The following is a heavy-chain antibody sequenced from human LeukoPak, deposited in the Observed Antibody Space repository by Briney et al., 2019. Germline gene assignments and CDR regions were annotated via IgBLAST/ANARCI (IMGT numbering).Heavy chain of an antibody. CDR1: GFTFDDYA. CDR2: ISWNSGSI. CDR3: AKARSVAEGAFDI. J-gene: IGHJ3*02. D-gene: IGHD6-19*01. V-gene: IGHV3-9*03. Sequence: SLRLSCAASGFTFDDYAMHWVRQAPGKGLEWVSGISWNSGSIGYADSVKGRFTISRDNAKNSLYLQMNSLRAEDMALYYCAKARSVAEGAFDIWGQGTMVTVSS.